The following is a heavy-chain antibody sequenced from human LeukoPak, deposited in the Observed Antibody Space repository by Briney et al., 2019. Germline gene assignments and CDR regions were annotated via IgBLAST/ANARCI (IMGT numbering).Heavy chain of an antibody. CDR2: IYYSGST. CDR1: GGSISSSSYY. Sequence: PSETLSLTCTVSGGSISSSSYYWGWIRQPPGKGLEWIGSIYYSGSTYYNPSLKSRVTISVDTSKNQFSLKLSSVTAADTAVYYCARYSSGWYGSGNFHYDYWGQGTLVTVSS. CDR3: ARYSSGWYGSGNFHYDY. D-gene: IGHD6-19*01. J-gene: IGHJ4*02. V-gene: IGHV4-39*07.